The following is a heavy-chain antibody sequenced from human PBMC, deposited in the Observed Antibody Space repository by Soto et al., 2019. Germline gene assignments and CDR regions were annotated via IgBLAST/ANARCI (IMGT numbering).Heavy chain of an antibody. CDR1: GFTFSNYA. CDR3: AKDKGSSCYEVDY. CDR2: ISGSGGST. Sequence: EVQLLESGGGLVQPGGSLRLSCAASGFTFSNYAVTWVRQAPGKGLEWVSTISGSGGSTYYADSVKGRFTISRDNSKNTLDPQMNSLTAEATSVYYCAKDKGSSCYEVDYWGQGTLVTVSS. V-gene: IGHV3-23*01. D-gene: IGHD6-13*01. J-gene: IGHJ4*02.